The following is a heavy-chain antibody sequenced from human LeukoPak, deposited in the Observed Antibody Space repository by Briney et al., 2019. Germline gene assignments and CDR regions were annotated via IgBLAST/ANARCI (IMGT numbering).Heavy chain of an antibody. CDR2: IYPGNSDT. D-gene: IGHD3-22*01. CDR1: GYSFTTYW. Sequence: GESLKISCKASGYSFTTYWIGWVRQMPGKGLEWMGIIYPGNSDTRYSPSFQGQVTISADKPITTAYVQWSSLKASDTAIYYCARLDSGGYYVGSYWGQGTLVTVSS. V-gene: IGHV5-51*01. CDR3: ARLDSGGYYVGSY. J-gene: IGHJ4*02.